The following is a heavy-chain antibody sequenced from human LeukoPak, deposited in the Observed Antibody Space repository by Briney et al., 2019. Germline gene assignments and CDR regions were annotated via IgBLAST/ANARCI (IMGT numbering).Heavy chain of an antibody. V-gene: IGHV4-59*08. CDR3: ARHLRSGYDGAYYHYGMDV. CDR2: LDYSGST. CDR1: GGSISGYY. D-gene: IGHD5-12*01. J-gene: IGHJ6*02. Sequence: PSETLSLTCTVSGGSISGYYWSWIRRPPGKGLEWIGYLDYSGSTNYNPSLKSRVTISVDTSNNQFSLKLTSVTAADTAVYYCARHLRSGYDGAYYHYGMDVWGQGTTVTVSS.